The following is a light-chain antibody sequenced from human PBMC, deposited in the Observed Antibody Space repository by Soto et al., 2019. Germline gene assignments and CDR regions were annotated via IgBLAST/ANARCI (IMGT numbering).Light chain of an antibody. J-gene: IGKJ3*01. V-gene: IGKV1-9*01. Sequence: DIQLTHSPSFLSASVGDRVTITCRASQGINSYLAGYQQIPGKAPKLLIYTASTVQSGVPSRFSGSGSGTXXXXXISXXXPXDFAAYYCQQLHVYPLTFGPGTKVDIK. CDR1: QGINSY. CDR2: TAS. CDR3: QQLHVYPLT.